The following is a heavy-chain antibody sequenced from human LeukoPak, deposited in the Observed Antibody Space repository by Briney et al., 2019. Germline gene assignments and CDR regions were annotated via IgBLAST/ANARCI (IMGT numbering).Heavy chain of an antibody. V-gene: IGHV5-51*01. CDR3: ARRPYCSSTSCSNQPFDY. CDR2: IYPGDSDT. Sequence: GESLKISCKGSGYNFTSYWIGWVRQMPGKGLEWMGIIYPGDSDTRYSPSFQGQVTISADKSISTAYLQWSSLKASDTAMYYCARRPYCSSTSCSNQPFDYWGQGTLVTVSS. D-gene: IGHD2-2*01. CDR1: GYNFTSYW. J-gene: IGHJ4*02.